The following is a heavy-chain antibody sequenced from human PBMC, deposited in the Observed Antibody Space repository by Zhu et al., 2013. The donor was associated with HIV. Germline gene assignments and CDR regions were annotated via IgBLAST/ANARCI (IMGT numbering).Heavy chain of an antibody. D-gene: IGHD4-4*01. V-gene: IGHV1-18*01. CDR1: GYTFTNYG. CDR3: AREVMAKGTVPVSYYYYGMDV. CDR2: ISAYNGNT. J-gene: IGHJ6*02. Sequence: QVQLVQSGAEVKKPGASVKVSCKASGYTFTNYGISWVRQAPGQGLEWMGWISAYNGNTNYAQKLQGRVTMTTDTSTSTAYMELRSLRSDDTAVYYXAREVMAKGTVPVSYYYYGMDVWGQGTTGHRSP.